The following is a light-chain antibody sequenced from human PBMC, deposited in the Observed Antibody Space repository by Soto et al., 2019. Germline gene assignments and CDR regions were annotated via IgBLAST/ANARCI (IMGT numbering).Light chain of an antibody. CDR2: DAS. J-gene: IGKJ1*01. CDR3: LQYSSHSWT. V-gene: IGKV1-5*01. CDR1: QSISDW. Sequence: DIKMNQSPSTLSASVGDRVTITCRASQSISDWVAWYQQKPGKAPNLLIFDASTLKSGIPSRFSGSGSGTEFTLTISSLQPDDFATYYCLQYSSHSWTFGQGTKVDIK.